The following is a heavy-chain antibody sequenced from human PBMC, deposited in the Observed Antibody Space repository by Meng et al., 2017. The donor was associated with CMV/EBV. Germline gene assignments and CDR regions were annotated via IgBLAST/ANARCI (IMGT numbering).Heavy chain of an antibody. J-gene: IGHJ5*02. Sequence: ASVKVSCKASGYTFTSYDINWGRQATGQGLEWMGWMNPNSGNTGYAQKFQGRVTMTRNTSISTAYMELSSLRSEDTAVYYCARGRLLKNWFDPWGQGTLVTVSS. V-gene: IGHV1-8*01. CDR1: GYTFTSYD. CDR2: MNPNSGNT. CDR3: ARGRLLKNWFDP.